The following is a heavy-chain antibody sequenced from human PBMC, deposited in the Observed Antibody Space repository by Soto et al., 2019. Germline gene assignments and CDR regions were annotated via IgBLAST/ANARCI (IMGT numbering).Heavy chain of an antibody. D-gene: IGHD3-10*01. CDR3: ARDRSHSGFEC. J-gene: IGHJ4*02. V-gene: IGHV4-30-2*01. CDR2: IYHSGTF. Sequence: SETLSLTCAISVGSVGSVCYTCSWIRQPPWGGLEWIGYIYHSGTFLYNPSLKTRLTVSLDMSKNQFSLNLRSMTAADTAVYYCARDRSHSGFECLGQGTRVIVSS. CDR1: VGSVGSVCYT.